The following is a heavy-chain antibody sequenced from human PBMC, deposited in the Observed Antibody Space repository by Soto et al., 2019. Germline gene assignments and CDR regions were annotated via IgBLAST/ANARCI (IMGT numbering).Heavy chain of an antibody. Sequence: QLQLQESGPGLVKPSETLSLTCTVSGGSISSSSYYWGWIRQPPGKGLEWIGSIYYSGSTYYNPSLKSRVPISVDTSKNQFSLKLSSVTAADTAVYYCARLGVRGVIDGALDYWGQGTLVTVSS. CDR2: IYYSGST. J-gene: IGHJ4*02. CDR3: ARLGVRGVIDGALDY. V-gene: IGHV4-39*01. D-gene: IGHD3-10*01. CDR1: GGSISSSSYY.